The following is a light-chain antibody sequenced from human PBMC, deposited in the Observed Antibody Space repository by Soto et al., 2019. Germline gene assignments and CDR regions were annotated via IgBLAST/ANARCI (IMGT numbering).Light chain of an antibody. Sequence: EIVLTQSPGTLSLSPGERATLSCRASQSVSSSYLAWYQQKPGQAPRLLIYGASSSATGIPDRFSGSGSGTDFTLTISSLEPEDFAVYYCQHYGTSPTWTFGQGTKVEI. V-gene: IGKV3-20*01. J-gene: IGKJ1*01. CDR2: GAS. CDR3: QHYGTSPTWT. CDR1: QSVSSSY.